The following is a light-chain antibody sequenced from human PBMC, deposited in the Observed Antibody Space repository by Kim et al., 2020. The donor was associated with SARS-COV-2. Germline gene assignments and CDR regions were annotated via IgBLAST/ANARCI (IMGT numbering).Light chain of an antibody. CDR1: SSDLGTYDR. CDR2: EVN. Sequence: QSALTQPPSVSGSPGQSVTISCTGTSSDLGTYDRVSWYQQPPGTAPRLMLYEVNNRPSGVPDRFSGSKSGSTAPLTISGLQADDEGIYYCSSYTTSSTYVFGTGTKVTVL. J-gene: IGLJ1*01. CDR3: SSYTTSSTYV. V-gene: IGLV2-18*02.